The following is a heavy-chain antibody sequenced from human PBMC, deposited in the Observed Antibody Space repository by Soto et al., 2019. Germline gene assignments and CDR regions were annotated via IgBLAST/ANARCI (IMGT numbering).Heavy chain of an antibody. CDR1: GYTFTSYG. D-gene: IGHD5-18*01. J-gene: IGHJ5*02. CDR3: ARDVLDTAMVTDWFDP. CDR2: ISAYNGNT. Sequence: ASVKVSCKASGYTFTSYGISWVRQAPGQGLEWMGWISAYNGNTNYAQKLQGRVTMTTDTSTSTAYMELRSLRSDDTAVYYCARDVLDTAMVTDWFDPWGQGTLVTASS. V-gene: IGHV1-18*04.